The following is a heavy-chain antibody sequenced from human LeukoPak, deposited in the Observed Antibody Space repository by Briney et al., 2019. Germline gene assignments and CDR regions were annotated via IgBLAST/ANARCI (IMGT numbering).Heavy chain of an antibody. V-gene: IGHV3-48*03. D-gene: IGHD3-22*01. CDR2: ISSSGSTI. Sequence: PGGSLRLSCAASGFTFSSYEMNWVRQAPGKGLEGVSYISSSGSTIYYADSVKGRFTISRDNAKNSLYLQMNSLRAEDTAVYYCASLPTYYYDSSGRDYWGQGTLVTVSS. CDR1: GFTFSSYE. J-gene: IGHJ4*02. CDR3: ASLPTYYYDSSGRDY.